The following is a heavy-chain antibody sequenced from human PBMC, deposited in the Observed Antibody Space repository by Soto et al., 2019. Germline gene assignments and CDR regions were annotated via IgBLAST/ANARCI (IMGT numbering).Heavy chain of an antibody. CDR3: AREALPYYDFWSGYLIFDR. CDR2: TYYRSKWYN. J-gene: IGHJ4*02. V-gene: IGHV6-1*01. D-gene: IGHD3-3*01. Sequence: SQTLSLTCAISGDSVSSNTAAWNWIRQSPSRGLEWLGRTYYRSKWYNDYAVSVKSRITINPDTSKNQFSLQLNSLTPEDTAVYYCAREALPYYDFWSGYLIFDRWGQGTMVTVSS. CDR1: GDSVSSNTAA.